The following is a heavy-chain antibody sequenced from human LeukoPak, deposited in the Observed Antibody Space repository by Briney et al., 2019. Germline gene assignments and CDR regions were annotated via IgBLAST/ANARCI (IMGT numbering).Heavy chain of an antibody. J-gene: IGHJ4*02. Sequence: PGGSLRLSCTVSGLTFKNSGMHWVRQAPGKGLEWLAFIQYDEIKKFYADSVKGRFTISRDNSKNTLYLQMNSPRAEDTAVYYCARNRADDDYYDSSGYGYWGQGTLVTVSS. D-gene: IGHD3-22*01. CDR1: GLTFKNSG. CDR3: ARNRADDDYYDSSGYGY. V-gene: IGHV3-30*02. CDR2: IQYDEIKK.